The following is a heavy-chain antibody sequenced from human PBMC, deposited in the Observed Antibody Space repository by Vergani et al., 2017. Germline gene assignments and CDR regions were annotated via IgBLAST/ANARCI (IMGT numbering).Heavy chain of an antibody. Sequence: QVQLQESGPGLVKPSQTLSLTCTVSGGSISSGDYYWSWIRQPPGKGLEWIGYIYYRRSTYYNPSLKSRVAISVDTSKNQFSLKLSSVTAADTAVYYCARSREIVVFDYWGQGTLVTVSS. CDR3: ARSREIVVFDY. D-gene: IGHD3-22*01. CDR2: IYYRRST. CDR1: GGSISSGDYY. J-gene: IGHJ4*02. V-gene: IGHV4-30-4*08.